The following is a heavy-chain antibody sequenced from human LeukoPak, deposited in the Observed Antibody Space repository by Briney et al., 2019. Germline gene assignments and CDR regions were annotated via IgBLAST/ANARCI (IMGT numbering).Heavy chain of an antibody. CDR3: ARERIWNGYYFFDY. CDR2: ISGGSSTI. V-gene: IGHV3-48*01. CDR1: GFNFSIYS. J-gene: IGHJ4*02. Sequence: GGSLRLSCAASGFNFSIYSMNWVRQAPGKGLEWVSYISGGSSTIYYADSVKGRFTISRDNAKNSLDLQMNSLRAEDSAVYYCARERIWNGYYFFDYWGQGTLVTVSS. D-gene: IGHD3-3*01.